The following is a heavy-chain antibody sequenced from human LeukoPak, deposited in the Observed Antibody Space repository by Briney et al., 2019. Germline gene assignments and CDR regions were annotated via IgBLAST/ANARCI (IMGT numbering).Heavy chain of an antibody. D-gene: IGHD5-24*01. J-gene: IGHJ4*02. CDR2: IYYSGSS. Sequence: SETLTLTCTVSGGSINNGGYYWSWIRQHPGKGLEWIGYIYYSGSSYYNPSLRSRVTISVDTSKNHFSLKLSSVTAADTAVYYCARNRDGYNSFDYWGQGTLVTVSS. V-gene: IGHV4-31*03. CDR3: ARNRDGYNSFDY. CDR1: GGSINNGGYY.